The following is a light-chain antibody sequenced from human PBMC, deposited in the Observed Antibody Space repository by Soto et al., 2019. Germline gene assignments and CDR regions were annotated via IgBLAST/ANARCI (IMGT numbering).Light chain of an antibody. CDR1: SSDVGIYDL. J-gene: IGLJ2*01. CDR3: CSYAGSSTQI. V-gene: IGLV2-23*02. Sequence: QSALTQPASVSGSPGQSITISCTGTSSDVGIYDLVSWYQQHPGKAPKLLIYEVNKRPSGVFNRFSGSKSGNTASLTISGLQAEDEGDYYCCSYAGSSTQIFGGGIKLTVL. CDR2: EVN.